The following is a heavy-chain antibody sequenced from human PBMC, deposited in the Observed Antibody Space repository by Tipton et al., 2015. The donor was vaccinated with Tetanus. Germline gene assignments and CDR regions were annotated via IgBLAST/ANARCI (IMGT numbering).Heavy chain of an antibody. D-gene: IGHD1-14*01. CDR1: GFALSGHA. V-gene: IGHV3-33*01. J-gene: IGHJ4*02. Sequence: SLRLSCAASGFALSGHAMHWVRQAPGKGLEWVAIVWNDGGNKYYAESVKGRFTISKDNGRNTLSLQMNSLTVEDPAVYYCARGCAGDRCGSLVNQDYVQYWGQGALVSVS. CDR3: ARGCAGDRCGSLVNQDYVQY. CDR2: VWNDGGNK.